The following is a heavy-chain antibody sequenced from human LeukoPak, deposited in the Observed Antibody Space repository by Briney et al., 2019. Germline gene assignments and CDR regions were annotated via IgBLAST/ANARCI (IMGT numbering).Heavy chain of an antibody. D-gene: IGHD3-22*01. J-gene: IGHJ4*02. Sequence: PSETLSLTCSVSGGSITSYYWSWVRQPPGKGLEWIAYSHSNGDTNYNPPLKSRITISVDTSKNEISLKLRSVTAADTAVYYCTSESEGTLYDSTAAFDNRGQGTLVTVSS. CDR2: SHSNGDT. V-gene: IGHV4-59*01. CDR1: GGSITSYY. CDR3: TSESEGTLYDSTAAFDN.